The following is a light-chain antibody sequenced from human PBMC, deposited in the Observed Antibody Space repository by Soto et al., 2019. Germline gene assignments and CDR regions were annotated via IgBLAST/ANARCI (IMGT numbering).Light chain of an antibody. Sequence: QSVLTQPPSASGSPGQSVTISCTGTSSDVGGYNYVSWYQQYPGKVPKLMVYEVNKRPSGVPDRFSGSKSVNMASLTVSGLQAEDEADYYCTSYAGGNNVFGTGTKLTVL. V-gene: IGLV2-8*01. CDR3: TSYAGGNNV. CDR1: SSDVGGYNY. J-gene: IGLJ1*01. CDR2: EVN.